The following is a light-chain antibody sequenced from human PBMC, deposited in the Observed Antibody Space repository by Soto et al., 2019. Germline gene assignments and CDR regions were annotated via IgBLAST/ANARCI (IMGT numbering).Light chain of an antibody. CDR3: SSYAGCNNCYV. CDR1: SSDVGGYNS. J-gene: IGLJ1*01. Sequence: QSALTQPPSASGSPGQSVTISCTGASSDVGGYNSVSWYQHHPGKAPKLMIYEVSKRPSGVPDRFSGSKSGNTASLTVSGLQAEDEADYYCSSYAGCNNCYVFGTGTKLTVL. CDR2: EVS. V-gene: IGLV2-8*01.